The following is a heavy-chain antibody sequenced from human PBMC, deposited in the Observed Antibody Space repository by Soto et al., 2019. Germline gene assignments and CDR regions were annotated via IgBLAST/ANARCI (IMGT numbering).Heavy chain of an antibody. J-gene: IGHJ4*02. Sequence: SETLSLTCTLSGSSINSSGYYWGSIRQPPGKGLEWIGSMFYGVSTYYNPSLKSRVTVSVDTSKNQFSLNLRSVTAADTAVYYCARLPSRHLVDYWGQGTLVTVS. CDR2: MFYGVST. CDR1: GSSINSSGYY. D-gene: IGHD3-3*02. CDR3: ARLPSRHLVDY. V-gene: IGHV4-39*01.